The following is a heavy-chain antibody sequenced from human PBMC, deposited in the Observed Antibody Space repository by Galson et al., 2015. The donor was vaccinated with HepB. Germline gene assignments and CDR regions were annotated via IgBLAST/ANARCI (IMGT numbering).Heavy chain of an antibody. CDR2: INPSGGST. V-gene: IGHV1-46*03. D-gene: IGHD3-10*01. Sequence: SVKVSCKASGYTFTSYYMHWVRQAPGQGLEWMGIINPSGGSTSYAQKFQGRVTMTRDTSTSTVYMELSSLRSEDTAVYYCARDSFHYYGSGDVTYGMDVWGQGTTVTVSS. CDR1: GYTFTSYY. J-gene: IGHJ6*02. CDR3: ARDSFHYYGSGDVTYGMDV.